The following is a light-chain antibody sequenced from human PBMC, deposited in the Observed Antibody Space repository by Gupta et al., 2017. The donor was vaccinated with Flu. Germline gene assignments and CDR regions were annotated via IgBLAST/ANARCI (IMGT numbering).Light chain of an antibody. V-gene: IGLV1-40*03. CDR3: QNYDTSLSVWV. Sequence: VTISSTGSASTIGTDYGLHWYHQLPGAAPRLCIVADKNRPSGVSDRFAASTSGASASPAIPGLQPEDEGTVYCQNYDTSLSVWVFGGGTKLTVL. J-gene: IGLJ3*02. CDR1: ASTIGTDYG. CDR2: ADK.